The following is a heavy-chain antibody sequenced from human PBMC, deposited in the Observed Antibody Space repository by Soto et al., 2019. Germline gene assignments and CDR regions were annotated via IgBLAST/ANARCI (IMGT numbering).Heavy chain of an antibody. CDR1: GFTFSSYA. CDR3: AKGAAYDILTGYHTRYYFDY. V-gene: IGHV3-23*01. Sequence: EVQLLESGGGLVQPGGSLRLSCAASGFTFSSYAMSWVRQAPGKGLEWVSAISGSGGSTYYADSVKGRFTISRDNSKNRLYLQMNSLRAEDTGVYYCAKGAAYDILTGYHTRYYFDYWGQGTLVTVSS. CDR2: ISGSGGST. J-gene: IGHJ4*02. D-gene: IGHD3-9*01.